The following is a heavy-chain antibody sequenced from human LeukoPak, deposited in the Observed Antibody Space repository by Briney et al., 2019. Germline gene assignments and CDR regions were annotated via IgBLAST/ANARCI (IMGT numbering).Heavy chain of an antibody. CDR3: ARGGSISYYYGMDV. V-gene: IGHV3-30-3*01. J-gene: IGHJ6*02. CDR2: ISYDGSNK. D-gene: IGHD1-26*01. CDR1: GFTFGSYA. Sequence: PGGSLRLSCAASGFTFGSYAMHWVRQAPGKGLEWVAVISYDGSNKYYADSVKGRFTISRDNSKNTLYLQMNSLRSDDTAVYYCARGGSISYYYGMDVWGQGTTVTVSS.